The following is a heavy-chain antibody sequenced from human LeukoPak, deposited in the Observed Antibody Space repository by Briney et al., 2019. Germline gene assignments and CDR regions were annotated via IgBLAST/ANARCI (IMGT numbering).Heavy chain of an antibody. J-gene: IGHJ4*02. CDR3: AKDIYYYGSGSYYPDY. CDR2: ISWDGGST. Sequence: PGGSLRLSCAASGFTFDDYTMHWVRHAPGKGLEWVSLISWDGGSTYYADSVKGRFTISRDNSKNSLYLQMNTLRTEDTALYYCAKDIYYYGSGSYYPDYWGQGTLVTVSS. CDR1: GFTFDDYT. V-gene: IGHV3-43*01. D-gene: IGHD3-10*01.